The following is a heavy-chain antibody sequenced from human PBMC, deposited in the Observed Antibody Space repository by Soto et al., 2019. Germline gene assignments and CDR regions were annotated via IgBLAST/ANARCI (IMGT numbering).Heavy chain of an antibody. V-gene: IGHV1-3*01. CDR2: INAGNGNT. Sequence: ASVKVSCKASGYTFTSYAMHWVRQAPRQRLEWMGWINAGNGNTKYSQKFQGRVTITRDTSASTAYMELSSLRSEDTAVYYCVRTVSSSWPTDDYWGQGTLVTVSS. D-gene: IGHD6-13*01. CDR3: VRTVSSSWPTDDY. J-gene: IGHJ4*02. CDR1: GYTFTSYA.